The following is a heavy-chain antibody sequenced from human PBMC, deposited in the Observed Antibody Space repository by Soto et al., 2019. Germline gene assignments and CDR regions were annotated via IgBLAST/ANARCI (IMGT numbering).Heavy chain of an antibody. D-gene: IGHD3-10*01. CDR1: GYTFSNDG. Sequence: GXSVKVSCKASGYTFSNDGINWVRQAPGQGLEWMGWISAYNGNTEYAQNFQGRVTMTTDTSTSTAYMELRSLRSDDTAVYSCARGGPTSADYYYGMDVWGLGPTVTVSS. V-gene: IGHV1-18*01. CDR2: ISAYNGNT. CDR3: ARGGPTSADYYYGMDV. J-gene: IGHJ6*02.